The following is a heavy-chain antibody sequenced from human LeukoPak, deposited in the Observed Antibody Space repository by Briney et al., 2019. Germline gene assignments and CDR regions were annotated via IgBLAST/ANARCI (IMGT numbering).Heavy chain of an antibody. CDR3: ARGGKATVVTM. V-gene: IGHV4-4*07. CDR2: IYSSGST. D-gene: IGHD4-23*01. CDR1: GGSINSYY. Sequence: SETLSLTCTVSGGSINSYYWSWIRQPAGKGLEWIGRIYSSGSTNYNPSLRSRVSMSVDTSKNQFSLKLTSVTAADAAVYYCARGGKATVVTMWGQGILVTVSS. J-gene: IGHJ4*02.